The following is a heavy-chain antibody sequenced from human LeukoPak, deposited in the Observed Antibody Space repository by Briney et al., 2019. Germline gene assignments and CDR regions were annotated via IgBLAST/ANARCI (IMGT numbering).Heavy chain of an antibody. Sequence: SETLSLTCTVSGGSISSYYWSWIRQPAGKGLEWIGRIYTSGSTNYNLSLKSRVTVSVATSKNQVSLKLSSVTAADTAVEYCARDNDILTGYYKGYYYYGMDVWGQGTTVTVSS. J-gene: IGHJ6*02. CDR2: IYTSGST. CDR1: GGSISSYY. D-gene: IGHD3-9*01. CDR3: ARDNDILTGYYKGYYYYGMDV. V-gene: IGHV4-4*07.